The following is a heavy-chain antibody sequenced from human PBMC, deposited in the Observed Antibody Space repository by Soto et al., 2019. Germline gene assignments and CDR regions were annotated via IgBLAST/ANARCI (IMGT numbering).Heavy chain of an antibody. CDR1: GFTFSSYP. J-gene: IGHJ4*02. V-gene: IGHV3-30-3*01. Sequence: QVQLVESGGGVVQPGRSLRLSSTASGFTFSSYPMHWVRRAPGKGLEWVAVTSYDGSNKYYVESVKGRFTISRDNSKTTQYLQMNRLRAEDTAVYYCARGGFDYWGQGTLVTVSS. CDR3: ARGGFDY. CDR2: TSYDGSNK.